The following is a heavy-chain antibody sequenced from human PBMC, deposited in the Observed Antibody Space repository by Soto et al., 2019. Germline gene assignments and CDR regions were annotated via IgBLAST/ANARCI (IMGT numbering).Heavy chain of an antibody. CDR1: GGSISSSSYY. Sequence: QLQLQESGPGLVKPSETLSLTCTVSGGSISSSSYYWGWIRQPPGKGLEWIGSIYYSGSTYYNPSLKSRVTISVDTSKNQFSLKLSSVTAADTAVYYCARQSWQLGDCSGGSCQDHWGQGTLVTVSS. J-gene: IGHJ4*02. CDR3: ARQSWQLGDCSGGSCQDH. V-gene: IGHV4-39*01. D-gene: IGHD2-15*01. CDR2: IYYSGST.